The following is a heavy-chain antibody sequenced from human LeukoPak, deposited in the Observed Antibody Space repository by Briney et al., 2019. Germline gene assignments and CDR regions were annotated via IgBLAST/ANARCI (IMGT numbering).Heavy chain of an antibody. Sequence: GGSLRLSCAASGFTFSKSWMSWVRQAPGKGLEWVGRIKSKTDGGTDYAAPVKGRFTISRDDSKNTLYLQMNSLKTEDTAVYYCTTDPFQNIVVVPAAIIKMDYWGQGTLVTVAS. CDR1: GFTFSKSW. CDR2: IKSKTDGGT. J-gene: IGHJ4*02. V-gene: IGHV3-15*01. CDR3: TTDPFQNIVVVPAAIIKMDY. D-gene: IGHD2-2*01.